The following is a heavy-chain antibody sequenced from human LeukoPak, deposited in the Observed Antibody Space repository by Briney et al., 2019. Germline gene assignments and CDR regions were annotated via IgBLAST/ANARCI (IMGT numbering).Heavy chain of an antibody. CDR3: ARDKSYGDSSDY. Sequence: GGSLRLSCAASGFTFRNYRMSWVRQAPGKGLEWVANIKQDGSEKYYVGSVKGRFTISRDNAKNSLYLQMNSLRAEDTAVYFCARDKSYGDSSDYWGQGTLVTVSS. CDR2: IKQDGSEK. CDR1: GFTFRNYR. V-gene: IGHV3-7*01. J-gene: IGHJ4*02. D-gene: IGHD4-17*01.